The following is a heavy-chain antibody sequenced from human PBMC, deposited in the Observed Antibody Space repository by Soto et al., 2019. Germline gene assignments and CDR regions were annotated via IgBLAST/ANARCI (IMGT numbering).Heavy chain of an antibody. D-gene: IGHD6-19*01. J-gene: IGHJ4*02. Sequence: QVQLVQSGAEVKKPGSSVKVSCKASGGTFSSYTISWVRQAPGQGLEWMGRIIPILGIANYAQKFQGRVTITADKSTSTAYMELSSLRSEDTAVYYCARDPSAVASLNDYWGQGTLVTVSS. CDR1: GGTFSSYT. CDR3: ARDPSAVASLNDY. CDR2: IIPILGIA. V-gene: IGHV1-69*08.